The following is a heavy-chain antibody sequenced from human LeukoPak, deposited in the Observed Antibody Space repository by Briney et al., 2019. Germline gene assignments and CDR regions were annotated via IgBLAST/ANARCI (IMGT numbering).Heavy chain of an antibody. J-gene: IGHJ4*02. V-gene: IGHV1-18*01. CDR1: GYTFSSYG. Sequence: ASVKVSCKASGYTFSSYGIAWVRQAPGQGLEWMGWISGYNGNTNYAEKLQGRVSMTTDTSTTTAYMELRSLTSDDTALYYCARSSLGTITAGPFDYWGQGTLVTVSS. D-gene: IGHD5-12*01. CDR3: ARSSLGTITAGPFDY. CDR2: ISGYNGNT.